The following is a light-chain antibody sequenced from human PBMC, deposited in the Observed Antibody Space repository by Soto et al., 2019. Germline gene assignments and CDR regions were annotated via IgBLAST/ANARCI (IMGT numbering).Light chain of an antibody. Sequence: IVLTQSPGILSLSPWERATLSCRASQSVSNDFLAWYQQKPGQAPRLLIYGASTRATDVPDRFSGSGSGADFTLSISRLEPEDFAVYYCQQYGSSPPRTFGQGTRWIS. CDR1: QSVSNDF. CDR3: QQYGSSPPRT. CDR2: GAS. V-gene: IGKV3-20*01. J-gene: IGKJ1*01.